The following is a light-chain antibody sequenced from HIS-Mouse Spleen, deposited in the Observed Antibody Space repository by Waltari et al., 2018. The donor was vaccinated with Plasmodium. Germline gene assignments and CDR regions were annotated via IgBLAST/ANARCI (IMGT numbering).Light chain of an antibody. V-gene: IGLV2-23*03. CDR3: CSYAGSSTFV. J-gene: IGLJ3*02. Sequence: QSALTQPASVSGSPGQSITISCTGTSSDVGSYNLVSWYQQHPGKAPKLMIYEGSKRSSGVSYRFSGSKSGNTASRTIAGLQAEDEADYYCCSYAGSSTFVFGGGTKLTVL. CDR1: SSDVGSYNL. CDR2: EGS.